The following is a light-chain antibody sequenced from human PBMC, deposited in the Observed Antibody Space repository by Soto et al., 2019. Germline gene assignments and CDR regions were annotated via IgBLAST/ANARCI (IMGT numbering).Light chain of an antibody. J-gene: IGLJ2*01. V-gene: IGLV1-47*02. CDR2: SDN. Sequence: QSVLTQPPSASGTPGQRVTISCSGSSSNIGSNYVYWYQQLPGTAPKLLIYSDNQRPSGFPDRFSGSKSGTSASLAISGLRSEDEADYYCAAWDDSLSVLFGGGTKLTVL. CDR1: SSNIGSNY. CDR3: AAWDDSLSVL.